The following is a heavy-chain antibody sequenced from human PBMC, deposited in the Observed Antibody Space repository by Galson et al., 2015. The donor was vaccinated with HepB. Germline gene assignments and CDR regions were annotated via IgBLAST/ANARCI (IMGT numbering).Heavy chain of an antibody. CDR1: GYSLTSYY. CDR3: AREIGGHIVVVTANPFDY. J-gene: IGHJ4*02. V-gene: IGHV1-46*01. D-gene: IGHD2-21*02. Sequence: SVKVSCKASGYSLTSYYMHWVRQAPGQGLEWMGIINPSSGSTSYAQNLQGRVTMTRDTSTSTVYMELTSLRSEDTAVYYCAREIGGHIVVVTANPFDYWGQGTLATVSS. CDR2: INPSSGST.